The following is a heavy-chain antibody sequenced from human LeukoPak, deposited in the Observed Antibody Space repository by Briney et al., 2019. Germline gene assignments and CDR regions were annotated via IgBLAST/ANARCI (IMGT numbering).Heavy chain of an antibody. V-gene: IGHV3-48*01. D-gene: IGHD3-10*01. CDR3: ASGSGSYRTPYYYMDV. Sequence: GGSLRLSCAASGFSFSSYSINWVRQAPGKGLEWVSYISGDGNAKHYTDSVKGRFTISRDNSKNTLYLQMNSLRAEDTAVYYCASGSGSYRTPYYYMDVWGTGTTVTVSS. J-gene: IGHJ6*03. CDR1: GFSFSSYS. CDR2: ISGDGNAK.